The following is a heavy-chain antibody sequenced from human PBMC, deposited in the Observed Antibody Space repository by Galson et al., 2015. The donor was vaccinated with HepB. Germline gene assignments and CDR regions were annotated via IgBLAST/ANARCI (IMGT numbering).Heavy chain of an antibody. CDR3: TRGPALKKYCSSTSCYGGGRWFDP. CDR1: GFTFGDYA. V-gene: IGHV3-49*03. D-gene: IGHD2-2*01. J-gene: IGHJ5*02. CDR2: IRSKAYGGTT. Sequence: SLRLSCAASGFTFGDYAMSWFRQAPGKGLEWVGFIRSKAYGGTTEYAASVKGRFTISRDDSKSIAYLQMNSLKTEDTAVYYCTRGPALKKYCSSTSCYGGGRWFDPWGQGTLVTVSS.